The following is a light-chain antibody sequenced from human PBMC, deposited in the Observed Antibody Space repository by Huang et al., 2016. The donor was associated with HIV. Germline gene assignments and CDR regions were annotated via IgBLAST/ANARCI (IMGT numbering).Light chain of an antibody. CDR2: DAS. CDR3: QQRSSWPLT. Sequence: EIVLTQSPVTLSLSPGDRATLSCRASQKVSTYLAWYKQKPGPAPRLLIYDASNRATGIPARFSASGSGTDFTLTISSLGPEDFVVYYCQQRSSWPLTFGGGTSVEIK. J-gene: IGKJ4*01. CDR1: QKVSTY. V-gene: IGKV3-11*01.